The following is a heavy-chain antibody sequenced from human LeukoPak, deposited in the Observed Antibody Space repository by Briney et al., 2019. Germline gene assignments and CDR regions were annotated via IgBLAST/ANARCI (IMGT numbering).Heavy chain of an antibody. D-gene: IGHD3-10*01. CDR1: GGSFSSSY. Sequence: PAETLSLTCAVYGGSFSSSYWSWIRQPPGKGLEWIGEINHSGSTNYNPSLKSRVTISVDTSKNQFSLKLSSVTAADTAVYYCARYGSGSSGLDYWGQGTLVTVSS. V-gene: IGHV4-34*01. CDR3: ARYGSGSSGLDY. J-gene: IGHJ4*02. CDR2: INHSGST.